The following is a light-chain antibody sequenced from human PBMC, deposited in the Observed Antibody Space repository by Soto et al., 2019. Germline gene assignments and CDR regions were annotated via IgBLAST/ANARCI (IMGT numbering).Light chain of an antibody. J-gene: IGLJ2*01. V-gene: IGLV3-9*01. CDR3: QVWDSSTSVV. CDR2: RDY. CDR1: NIGSKN. Sequence: SYELTQPLSVSVALGQTARTTCGGNNIGSKNVHWYQQKPGQAPVLVIYRDYNRPSGIPERFSGSNSGNTATLTISRAQAGDEADYYCQVWDSSTSVVFGGGTKLTVL.